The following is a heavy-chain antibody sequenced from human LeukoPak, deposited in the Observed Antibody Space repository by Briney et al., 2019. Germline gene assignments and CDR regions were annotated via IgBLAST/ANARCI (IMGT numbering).Heavy chain of an antibody. D-gene: IGHD3-10*01. V-gene: IGHV4-30-4*07. CDR1: GGSISSGGYS. Sequence: PSETLSLTCAVSGGSISSGGYSWSWIRQPPGKGLEWIGYIYYSGSTYYNPSLKSRVTISVDTSKNQFSLKLSSVTAADTAMYYCATGRRGVTTGRFDYWGQGTLVTVSS. CDR2: IYYSGST. J-gene: IGHJ4*02. CDR3: ATGRRGVTTGRFDY.